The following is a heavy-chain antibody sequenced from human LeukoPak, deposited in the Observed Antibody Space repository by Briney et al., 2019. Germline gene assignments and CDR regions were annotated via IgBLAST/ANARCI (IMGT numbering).Heavy chain of an antibody. Sequence: SETLSLTCTVSGGSVSSGSYYWSWIRQPPGKGLEWIGYIYYSGSTNYNPSLNSRVTISVDTSKNQFSLKLSSVTAADTAVCYCARDPLWFGTSPYFDYWGQGTLVTVSS. CDR3: ARDPLWFGTSPYFDY. CDR2: IYYSGST. V-gene: IGHV4-61*01. D-gene: IGHD3-10*01. J-gene: IGHJ4*02. CDR1: GGSVSSGSYY.